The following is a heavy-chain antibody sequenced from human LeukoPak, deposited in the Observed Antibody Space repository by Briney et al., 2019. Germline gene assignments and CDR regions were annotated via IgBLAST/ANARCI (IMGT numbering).Heavy chain of an antibody. V-gene: IGHV3-30-3*01. Sequence: GRSLRLSCAASGFTFSSYAMHWVRQAPGKGLEWVAVISYDGSNKYYADSVKGRFTISRDNSKSTLYLQMNSLRAEDTAVYYCARAGTTVANFDYWGQGTLVTVSS. CDR3: ARAGTTVANFDY. CDR2: ISYDGSNK. J-gene: IGHJ4*02. D-gene: IGHD4-23*01. CDR1: GFTFSSYA.